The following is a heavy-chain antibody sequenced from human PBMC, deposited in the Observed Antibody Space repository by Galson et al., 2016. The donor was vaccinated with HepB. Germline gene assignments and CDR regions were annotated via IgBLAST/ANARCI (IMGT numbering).Heavy chain of an antibody. V-gene: IGHV3-9*01. D-gene: IGHD2-21*01. J-gene: IGHJ4*02. CDR2: ISWNSGTI. CDR3: AKDQGTVISAFDY. Sequence: SLRLSCAASGFTFKDYAMHWVRQVPGKGLEWVSRISWNSGTIDYADSVKGRFTISRDNAKSSLYLQMTSLTADDTALYYCAKDQGTVISAFDYWGQGTLVTVSS. CDR1: GFTFKDYA.